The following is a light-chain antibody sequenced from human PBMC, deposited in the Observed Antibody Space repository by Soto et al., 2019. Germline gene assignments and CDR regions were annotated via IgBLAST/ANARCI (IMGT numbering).Light chain of an antibody. V-gene: IGLV2-14*01. J-gene: IGLJ2*01. CDR3: SSYTSSSTVVV. CDR1: SSDVGGYNY. CDR2: EVS. Sequence: QSVLTQPASVSGSPGQSITISCTGTSSDVGGYNYVSWYQQHPGKAPKLMIYEVSNRPSGVSNRFSGSKSGNTASLTISGLQAEDEADYYCSSYTSSSTVVVFGGGTQLTVL.